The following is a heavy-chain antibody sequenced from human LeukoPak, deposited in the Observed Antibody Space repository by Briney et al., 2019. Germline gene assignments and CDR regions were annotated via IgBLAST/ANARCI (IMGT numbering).Heavy chain of an antibody. CDR3: AGIVVAS. CDR2: IKEDGSEK. Sequence: SGGSLRLSCAASGFTFNNYWMGWVRQAPGKGLEWVANIKEDGSEKNYVDSVKGRFTISRDNAKNSLYLQMSSLRAADTAVYYCAGIVVASWGQGTLVTVSS. D-gene: IGHD2-2*01. V-gene: IGHV3-7*01. CDR1: GFTFNNYW. J-gene: IGHJ4*02.